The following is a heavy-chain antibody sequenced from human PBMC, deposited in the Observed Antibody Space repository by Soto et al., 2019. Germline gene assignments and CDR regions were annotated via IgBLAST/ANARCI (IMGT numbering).Heavy chain of an antibody. CDR2: INLSGST. D-gene: IGHD1-26*01. CDR3: ARGGELLHIDY. Sequence: WETRSLTCAVYGGSFSGYYWSWIRQPPGKGLEWIGEINLSGSTNYNPSLKSRVTISVDTSKNQFSLKLSSVTAADTAVYYCARGGELLHIDYWGQGTLVTVSS. J-gene: IGHJ4*02. V-gene: IGHV4-34*01. CDR1: GGSFSGYY.